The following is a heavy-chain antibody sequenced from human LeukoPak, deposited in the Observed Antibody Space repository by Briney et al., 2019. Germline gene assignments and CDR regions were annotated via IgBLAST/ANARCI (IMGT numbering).Heavy chain of an antibody. CDR1: GFTFSSYA. J-gene: IGHJ3*02. D-gene: IGHD3-22*01. CDR2: IIGSGGIT. Sequence: PGGSLRLSCAASGFTFSSYAMSWVRQAPGKGLEGVSAIIGSGGITYYADSVKGRFTISRDNSQNTLYLQMNSLRAEDTAVYYCAKDRSYYDSSGAFDIWGQGTMVTVSS. CDR3: AKDRSYYDSSGAFDI. V-gene: IGHV3-23*01.